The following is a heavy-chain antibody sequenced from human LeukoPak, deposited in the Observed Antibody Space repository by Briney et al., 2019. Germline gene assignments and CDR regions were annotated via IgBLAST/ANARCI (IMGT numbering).Heavy chain of an antibody. V-gene: IGHV3-48*03. CDR2: ISSSGSTI. CDR3: ASYSGWISYFDY. J-gene: IGHJ4*02. D-gene: IGHD6-19*01. CDR1: GFTFSSYE. Sequence: GGSLRLSCAASGFTFSSYEMNWVRQAPGKGLEWVSYISSSGSTIYYADSVKGRFTISRDNAKNSLYLQMNSLRAEDTAVYYCASYSGWISYFDYWGQGTLVTASS.